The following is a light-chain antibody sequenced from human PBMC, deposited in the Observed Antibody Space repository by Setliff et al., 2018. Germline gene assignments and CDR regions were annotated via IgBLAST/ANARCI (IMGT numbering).Light chain of an antibody. CDR1: SSNIGGNT. CDR2: SNN. CDR3: AAWDDSLTGSYG. J-gene: IGLJ1*01. Sequence: QSALTQPPSTSGTPGQRVTISCSGSSSNIGGNTVNWYQQLPGTAPRLLIFSNNDRPSGVSNRFTGSKSGTSASLTISGLQSEDEGDYYCAAWDDSLTGSYGFGTGTKVTV. V-gene: IGLV1-44*01.